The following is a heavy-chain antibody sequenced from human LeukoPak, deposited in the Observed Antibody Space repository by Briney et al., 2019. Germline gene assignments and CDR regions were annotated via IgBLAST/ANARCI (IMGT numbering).Heavy chain of an antibody. Sequence: SETLSLTCAVYGGSFSGYYWSWIRQPPGKGLEWIGEINHSGSTNYNPSLKSRVTISVGTSKNQFSLKLSSVTAADTAVYYCARRHRTNWGSPRFDYWGQGTLVTVSS. D-gene: IGHD7-27*01. J-gene: IGHJ4*02. CDR1: GGSFSGYY. CDR3: ARRHRTNWGSPRFDY. CDR2: INHSGST. V-gene: IGHV4-34*01.